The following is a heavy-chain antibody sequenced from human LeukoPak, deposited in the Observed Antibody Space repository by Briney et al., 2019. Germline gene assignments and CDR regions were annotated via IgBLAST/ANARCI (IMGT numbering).Heavy chain of an antibody. CDR2: IYPGDSDT. D-gene: IGHD6-13*01. Sequence: PGESLKISCKGSGYSFTSYWIGWVRQMPGKGLEWMGIIYPGDSDTRYSPSFQGQVTISADKSISTAYLQWSSLKASDTAMYYCATGYSSGWYGVDFDYWGQGTLVTVSS. CDR1: GYSFTSYW. V-gene: IGHV5-51*01. J-gene: IGHJ4*02. CDR3: ATGYSSGWYGVDFDY.